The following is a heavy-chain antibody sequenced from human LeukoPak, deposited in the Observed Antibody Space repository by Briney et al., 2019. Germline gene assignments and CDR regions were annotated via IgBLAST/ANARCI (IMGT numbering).Heavy chain of an antibody. V-gene: IGHV1-2*02. CDR2: INPNSGGT. J-gene: IGHJ5*02. CDR3: ARDIPCGGDCYNWFDP. Sequence: ASVKVSCKASGYTFTGYYMHWVRQAPGQGLEWMGWINPNSGGTNYAQKFQGRVTMTRDTSTSTVYMELSSLRSEDTAVYYCARDIPCGGDCYNWFDPWGQGTLVTVSS. D-gene: IGHD2-21*02. CDR1: GYTFTGYY.